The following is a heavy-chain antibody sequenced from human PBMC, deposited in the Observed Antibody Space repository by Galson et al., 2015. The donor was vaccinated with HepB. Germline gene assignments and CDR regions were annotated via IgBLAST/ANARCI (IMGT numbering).Heavy chain of an antibody. CDR3: ARDSGNGGSQD. D-gene: IGHD2-8*01. CDR1: GFIFSNYG. J-gene: IGHJ4*02. V-gene: IGHV3-33*01. CDR2: IWYDGTYK. Sequence: SLRLSCAASGFIFSNYGMQWVRQAPGKGLEWVAHIWYDGTYKHYADSVKGRFTISRDNAKNTLFLQMNSLRAEDTAVHYCARDSGNGGSQDWGQGTLVSVSS.